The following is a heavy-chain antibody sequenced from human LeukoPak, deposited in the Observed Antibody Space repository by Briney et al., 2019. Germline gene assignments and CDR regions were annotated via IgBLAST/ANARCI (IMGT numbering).Heavy chain of an antibody. J-gene: IGHJ4*02. CDR3: ARDSVGSGWYSHFDY. CDR2: INPNSGGT. V-gene: IGHV1-2*02. CDR1: GCTFTGYY. D-gene: IGHD6-19*01. Sequence: VASVKVSCKASGCTFTGYYMHWVRQAPGQGLEWMGWINPNSGGTNYAQKFQGRVTMTRDTSISTAYMELSRLRSDDTAVYYCARDSVGSGWYSHFDYWGQGTLVTVSS.